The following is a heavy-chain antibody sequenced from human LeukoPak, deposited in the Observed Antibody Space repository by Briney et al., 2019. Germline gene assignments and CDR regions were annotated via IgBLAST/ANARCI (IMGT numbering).Heavy chain of an antibody. CDR3: ARDYYDSSGYYGTGGY. D-gene: IGHD3-22*01. CDR1: GYTFTSYG. Sequence: ASVKVSCKASGYTFTSYGIIWVRQAPGQGLEWMGWISAYNGNTNYAQKLQGRVTMTTDTSTSTAYMELRSLRSDDTAVYYCARDYYDSSGYYGTGGYWGQGTLVTVSS. V-gene: IGHV1-18*01. J-gene: IGHJ4*02. CDR2: ISAYNGNT.